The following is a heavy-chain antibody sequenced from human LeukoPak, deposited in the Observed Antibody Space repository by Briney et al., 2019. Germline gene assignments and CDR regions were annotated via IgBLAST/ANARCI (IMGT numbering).Heavy chain of an antibody. D-gene: IGHD2-15*01. Sequence: SGGSLRLSCAASGFTFSTYSMNWVRQAPGKGLEWVSYISDSTTTIYYADSVKGRFTISRDNSKNTLYLQMNSLRAEDTAVYYCARGPYCSGGSCYFLLMDYWGQGTLVTVSS. CDR1: GFTFSTYS. CDR2: ISDSTTTI. V-gene: IGHV3-48*01. J-gene: IGHJ4*02. CDR3: ARGPYCSGGSCYFLLMDY.